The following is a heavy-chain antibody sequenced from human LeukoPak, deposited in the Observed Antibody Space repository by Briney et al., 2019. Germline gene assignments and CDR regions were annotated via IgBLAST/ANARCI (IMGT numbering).Heavy chain of an antibody. J-gene: IGHJ4*02. CDR1: GGSFSGYY. Sequence: PSETLSLTCAVSGGSFSGYYWSWIRQPPGKGLEWIGEINHSGSTNYNPSLKSRVTISVDTSKNHFSLKLSSVTAADTAVYYCASSGYSYGDYWGQGTLVTVSS. CDR3: ASSGYSYGDY. V-gene: IGHV4-34*01. CDR2: INHSGST. D-gene: IGHD5-18*01.